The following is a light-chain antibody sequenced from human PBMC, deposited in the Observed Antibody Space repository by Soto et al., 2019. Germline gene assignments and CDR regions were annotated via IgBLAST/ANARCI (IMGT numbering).Light chain of an antibody. J-gene: IGKJ1*01. V-gene: IGKV3-11*01. CDR2: DAS. CDR1: QSVSSY. Sequence: EIVLTQSPATLSLSPGETATLSCRASQSVSSYLAWYRQQPGQAPRLLIYDASNRATGIPARFSGSGSGTDFTLTISSLEPEDFAVYYCQQRSNWHPWTFGQGTKVDIK. CDR3: QQRSNWHPWT.